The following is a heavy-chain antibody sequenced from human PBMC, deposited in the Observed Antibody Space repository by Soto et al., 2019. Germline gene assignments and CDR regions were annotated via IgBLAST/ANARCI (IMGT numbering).Heavy chain of an antibody. CDR2: IKTKTQGETT. J-gene: IGHJ4*02. CDR3: TTGSVEGY. Sequence: EVQLVESGGGLVKPGGSLRLSCAASGFSISSAWMNWVRQAPGKGLEWVGRIKTKTQGETTDYPAPVKGRFTISRDDSKITLYLQMNSLKMEDTAVYYCTTGSVEGYWGQGTLVTVSS. D-gene: IGHD3-3*01. CDR1: GFSISSAW. V-gene: IGHV3-15*07.